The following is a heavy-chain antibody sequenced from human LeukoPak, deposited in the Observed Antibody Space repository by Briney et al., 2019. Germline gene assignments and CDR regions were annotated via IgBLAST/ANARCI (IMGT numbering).Heavy chain of an antibody. Sequence: ASVKVSCKASGYTFTSYYMHWVRQAAGQGLEWMGIINPSGGSTSYAQKFQGRVTMTRDMSTSTVYMELSSLRSEDTAVYYCASTAYRRGEQYWYFDLWGRGTLVTVSS. CDR2: INPSGGST. J-gene: IGHJ2*01. D-gene: IGHD6-19*01. CDR3: ASTAYRRGEQYWYFDL. V-gene: IGHV1-46*01. CDR1: GYTFTSYY.